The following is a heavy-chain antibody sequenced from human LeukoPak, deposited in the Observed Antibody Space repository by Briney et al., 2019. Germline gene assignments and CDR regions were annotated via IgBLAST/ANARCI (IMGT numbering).Heavy chain of an antibody. CDR1: GGSISSYY. V-gene: IGHV4-59*01. Sequence: SETLSLTCTVSGGSISSYYWSWIRQPPGKGLEWIGYIYYSWSTNYNPSLKSRVTISVDTSKNQFSLKLSSVTAADTAVYYCARAHQYSSSWFNWFDPWGQGTLVTVSS. J-gene: IGHJ5*02. D-gene: IGHD6-13*01. CDR2: IYYSWST. CDR3: ARAHQYSSSWFNWFDP.